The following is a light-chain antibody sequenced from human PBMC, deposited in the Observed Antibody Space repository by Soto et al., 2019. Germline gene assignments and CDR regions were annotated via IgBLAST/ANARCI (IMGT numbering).Light chain of an antibody. CDR3: QSYDSSLSGSV. J-gene: IGLJ3*02. CDR1: RRDVGRYNY. CDR2: EVT. Sequence: QSALTQPASVSGSPGQSITISCTGTRRDVGRYNYVSWYQQYPGKSPKLLIYEVTHRPSGVSNRFSGSKSGNTASLAITGLQAEDEADYYCQSYDSSLSGSVFGGGTKLTVL. V-gene: IGLV2-14*01.